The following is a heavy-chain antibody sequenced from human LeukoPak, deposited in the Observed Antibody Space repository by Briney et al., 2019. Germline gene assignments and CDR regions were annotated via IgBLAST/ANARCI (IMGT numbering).Heavy chain of an antibody. CDR1: GFTFSSYS. Sequence: GGSLRLSCAASGFTFSSYSMNWVRQAPGKGLEWVSYISSSSSTIYYADSVKGRFTISRDNAKNSLYLQMNSLRAEDTAVYYCARVDSTVTTPRPENWFDPWGQGTLVTVSS. D-gene: IGHD4-17*01. CDR2: ISSSSSTI. J-gene: IGHJ5*02. V-gene: IGHV3-48*04. CDR3: ARVDSTVTTPRPENWFDP.